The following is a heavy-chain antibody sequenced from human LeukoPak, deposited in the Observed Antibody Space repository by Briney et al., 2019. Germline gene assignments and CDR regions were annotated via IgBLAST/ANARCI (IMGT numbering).Heavy chain of an antibody. CDR2: ISAYNGNT. CDR3: ARGNYHMRGVIDPTYYYYYYMDV. CDR1: GYTFTSYG. J-gene: IGHJ6*03. D-gene: IGHD3-10*01. Sequence: ASVKVSCKASGYTFTSYGISWVRQAPGQGLEWMGWISAYNGNTNYAQKLQGRVTMTTDTSTSTAYMELRSLRSDDTAVYYCARGNYHMRGVIDPTYYYYYYMDVWGKGTTVTISS. V-gene: IGHV1-18*01.